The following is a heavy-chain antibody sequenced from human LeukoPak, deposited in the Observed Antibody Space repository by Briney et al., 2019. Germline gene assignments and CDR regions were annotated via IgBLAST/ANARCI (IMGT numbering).Heavy chain of an antibody. CDR3: AKCRWDIVVIAASIYYFDY. Sequence: GGSLRLSCAASGFTFSSYSMNWVRQVPGKGLEWVSSISSSSSYIYYADSGKGRFTISRDNAKNSLYLQMNSLRAEDTAVYYCAKCRWDIVVIAASIYYFDYWGQGTLVTVSS. V-gene: IGHV3-21*04. D-gene: IGHD2-2*01. J-gene: IGHJ4*02. CDR2: ISSSSSYI. CDR1: GFTFSSYS.